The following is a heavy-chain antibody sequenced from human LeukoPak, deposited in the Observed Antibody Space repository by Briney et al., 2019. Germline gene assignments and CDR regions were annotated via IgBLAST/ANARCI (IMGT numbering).Heavy chain of an antibody. CDR2: ISSSGSTI. Sequence: GGSLRLSCAASGFTFSSYEMNWVRQAPGKGLEWVSYISSSGSTIYYADSVKGRVTISRDNSKNTLYLQMNSLRAEDTAVYYCAKGDKMSTWRRTYNCFDPWGQGTLVTVSS. CDR3: AKGDKMSTWRRTYNCFDP. J-gene: IGHJ5*02. CDR1: GFTFSSYE. V-gene: IGHV3-48*03. D-gene: IGHD5-24*01.